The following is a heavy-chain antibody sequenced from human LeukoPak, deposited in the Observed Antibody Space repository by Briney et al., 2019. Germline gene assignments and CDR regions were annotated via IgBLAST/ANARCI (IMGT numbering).Heavy chain of an antibody. CDR2: ISYDGGYQ. Sequence: GGSLRLSCAASGFNFGSYAMDWVRQAPGKGLEWVGDISYDGGYQSYAVSVRGRFTISRDNSKNTLFLQMNSLRPEDAAVYYCATESSLINWGHGTLVTVSS. D-gene: IGHD3-16*02. CDR3: ATESSLIN. CDR1: GFNFGSYA. J-gene: IGHJ4*01. V-gene: IGHV3-30*04.